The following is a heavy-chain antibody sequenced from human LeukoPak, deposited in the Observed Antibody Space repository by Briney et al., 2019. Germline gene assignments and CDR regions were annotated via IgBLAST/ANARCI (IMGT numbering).Heavy chain of an antibody. CDR2: MNPNSGNT. CDR3: ARGHWSGYNYNWFGP. CDR1: GYTFTSYD. Sequence: ASVKVSCKASGYTFTSYDINWVRQTTGQGLEWMGWMNPNSGNTGYAQKFQGRVTMTRTTSMSTAYMELNSLRSEDTAVYYCARGHWSGYNYNWFGPWGQGTLVTVSS. J-gene: IGHJ5*02. V-gene: IGHV1-8*01. D-gene: IGHD3-3*01.